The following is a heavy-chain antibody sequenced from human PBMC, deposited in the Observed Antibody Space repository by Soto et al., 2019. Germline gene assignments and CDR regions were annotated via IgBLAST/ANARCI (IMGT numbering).Heavy chain of an antibody. J-gene: IGHJ4*02. D-gene: IGHD2-8*01. CDR3: ARDRRYCTNGVCYTNFDY. CDR1: GFTFSSYW. Sequence: GGSLRLSCAASGFTFSSYWMHWVRQAPGKGLVWVSRINSDGSSTSYADSVKGRFTISRGNAKNTLYLQMNSLRAEDTAVYYCARDRRYCTNGVCYTNFDYWGQGTLVTVSS. V-gene: IGHV3-74*01. CDR2: INSDGSST.